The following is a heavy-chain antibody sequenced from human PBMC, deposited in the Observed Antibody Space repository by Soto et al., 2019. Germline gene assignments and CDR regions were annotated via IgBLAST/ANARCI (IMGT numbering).Heavy chain of an antibody. J-gene: IGHJ1*01. Sequence: XESLRLSCAACGFSFSSYAMSWVRQAPGKGLEWVSAISGSGGSTYYADSVKGRFTISRDNSKNTLYLQMNSLRAEDTAVYYCAKRGRRVDANKAEYFQHCGQGTLVTVSS. CDR3: AKRGRRVDANKAEYFQH. CDR2: ISGSGGST. CDR1: GFSFSSYA. V-gene: IGHV3-23*01. D-gene: IGHD3-3*01.